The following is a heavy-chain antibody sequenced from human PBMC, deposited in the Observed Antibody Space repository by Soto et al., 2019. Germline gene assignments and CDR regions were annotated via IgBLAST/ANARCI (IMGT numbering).Heavy chain of an antibody. V-gene: IGHV3-30*18. Sequence: GGSLRLSCAASGFTFSSYGMHWVRQAPGKGLEWVAVISYDGSNKYYADSVKGRFTISRDNSKNTLYLQMNSLRAEDTAVYYCAKRSNYGGIDPWGQGTLVTVSS. CDR1: GFTFSSYG. J-gene: IGHJ5*02. D-gene: IGHD1-26*01. CDR3: AKRSNYGGIDP. CDR2: ISYDGSNK.